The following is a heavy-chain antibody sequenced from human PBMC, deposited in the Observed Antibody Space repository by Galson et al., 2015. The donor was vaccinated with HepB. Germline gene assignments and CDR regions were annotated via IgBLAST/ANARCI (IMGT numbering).Heavy chain of an antibody. D-gene: IGHD6-13*01. J-gene: IGHJ4*02. CDR3: ARDYSSRWFYFDY. CDR1: GFFFSDYY. CDR2: IGSGGSNI. V-gene: IGHV3-11*01. Sequence: SLRLSCAXSGFFFSDYYMTWIRQAPGKGLEXVSYIGSGGSNIYYADSVKGRFTVSRDNAKNSLFLQMNSLRAEDTAVYYCARDYSSRWFYFDYWGPGTLVTVSS.